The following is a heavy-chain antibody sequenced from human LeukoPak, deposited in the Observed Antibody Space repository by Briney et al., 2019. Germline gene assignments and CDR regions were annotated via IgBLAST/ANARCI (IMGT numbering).Heavy chain of an antibody. D-gene: IGHD2-21*02. CDR1: GYTFTSYG. Sequence: ASVKVSCKASGYTFTSYGISWVRQAPGQGLEWMGWISAYNGNTNYAQKLQGRVTMTTDTSTSTAYMALRSLRSAATAVYYCARDLDGVVVVTAIHDYWGQGPLVTVSS. CDR2: ISAYNGNT. CDR3: ARDLDGVVVVTAIHDY. J-gene: IGHJ4*02. V-gene: IGHV1-18*01.